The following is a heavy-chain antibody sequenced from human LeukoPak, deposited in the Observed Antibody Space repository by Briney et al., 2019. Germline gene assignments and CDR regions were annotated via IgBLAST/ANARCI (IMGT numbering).Heavy chain of an antibody. Sequence: GGSLRLSCAASGFTFSNAWMSWVRQAPGKGLEWVGRIKSKTDGGTTDYAAPVKGRFTISRDDSKNTLYLQMNSLKTEDTAVYYCTTARQYYDFWSGYYPDWFDPWGQRTLVTVSS. CDR2: IKSKTDGGTT. CDR3: TTARQYYDFWSGYYPDWFDP. D-gene: IGHD3-3*01. CDR1: GFTFSNAW. J-gene: IGHJ5*02. V-gene: IGHV3-15*01.